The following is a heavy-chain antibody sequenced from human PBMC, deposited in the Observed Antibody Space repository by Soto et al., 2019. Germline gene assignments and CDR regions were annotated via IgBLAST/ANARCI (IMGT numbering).Heavy chain of an antibody. CDR2: ISSSSSTI. Sequence: EVQLVESGGGLVQPGGSLRLSCAASGFTFSSYSMNWVRQAPGKGLEWVSYISSSSSTIYYADSVKGRFTISRDNAKNSLYLQMNSLRAEDTAVYYCARAPVAADGYYFDYWGQGTLVTVSS. CDR1: GFTFSSYS. D-gene: IGHD6-19*01. CDR3: ARAPVAADGYYFDY. J-gene: IGHJ4*02. V-gene: IGHV3-48*01.